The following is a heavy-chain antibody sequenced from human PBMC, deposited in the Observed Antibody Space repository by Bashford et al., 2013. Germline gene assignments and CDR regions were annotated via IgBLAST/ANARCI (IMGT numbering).Heavy chain of an antibody. V-gene: IGHV1-46*01. CDR2: INPSGGST. Sequence: WVRQAPGQGLEWMGIINPSGGSTSYAQKFQGRVTMTRDTSTSTVYMELSSLRSEDTAVYYCARDLNYYGSGSYVQWFDPWGQGTLVTVSS. J-gene: IGHJ5*02. D-gene: IGHD3-10*01. CDR3: ARDLNYYGSGSYVQWFDP.